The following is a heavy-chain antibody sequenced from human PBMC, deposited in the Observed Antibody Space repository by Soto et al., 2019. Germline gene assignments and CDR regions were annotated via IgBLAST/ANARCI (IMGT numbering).Heavy chain of an antibody. CDR2: ISSNGGTT. Sequence: EVQLAESGGGMVQPGGSLRLSCAASGFTFSSYDMHWIRQAPGKGLEYVSSISSNGGTTYYGNSVKGRFTISRDNSKKTLKLQMGSVRAEDMAVYYCVRRVGGIYDYWGQGTLVTASS. CDR3: VRRVGGIYDY. CDR1: GFTFSSYD. D-gene: IGHD3-16*01. J-gene: IGHJ4*02. V-gene: IGHV3-64*01.